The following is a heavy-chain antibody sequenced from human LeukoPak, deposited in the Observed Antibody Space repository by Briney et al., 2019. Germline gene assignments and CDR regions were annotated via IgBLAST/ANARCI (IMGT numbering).Heavy chain of an antibody. J-gene: IGHJ5*02. CDR2: ISAYNGNT. V-gene: IGHV1-18*01. CDR1: GYIFTSYG. CDR3: SENSPVVVVAATCDP. D-gene: IGHD2-15*01. Sequence: GASVKVSCKASGYIFTSYGISWVRQAPGHGLEWMGWISAYNGNTNYAKKLQGRVTMTTDTSTSTGYKEMRSPRSDDKAVFYCSENSPVVVVAATCDPWAQGTLVTVST.